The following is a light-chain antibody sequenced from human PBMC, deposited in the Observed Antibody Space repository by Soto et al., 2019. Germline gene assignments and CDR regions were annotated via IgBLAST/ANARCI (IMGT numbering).Light chain of an antibody. CDR3: CSYAGSYIYV. Sequence: QSVLTQPRSLSGSPGQSVTISCTGTSSEVGGYNYVSWYQQHPDKAPKVMIYDVTKRPSGVPDRFSGSKSGNTASLTISGLQAEDEADYYCCSYAGSYIYVVGTGTKLTVL. CDR2: DVT. V-gene: IGLV2-11*01. J-gene: IGLJ1*01. CDR1: SSEVGGYNY.